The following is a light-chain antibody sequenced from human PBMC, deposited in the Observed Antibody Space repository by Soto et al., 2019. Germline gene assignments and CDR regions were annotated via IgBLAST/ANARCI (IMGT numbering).Light chain of an antibody. Sequence: DIHMTQSPSSLSASVGDRITITCRASQSISSWLAWYQQTPGKAPKLLIYDASSLESGVPSRFSGSGSGTEFTLTISSLQPDDFAVYYCQQRSNWITFGQGTRLEIK. V-gene: IGKV1-5*01. CDR3: QQRSNWIT. CDR2: DAS. CDR1: QSISSW. J-gene: IGKJ5*01.